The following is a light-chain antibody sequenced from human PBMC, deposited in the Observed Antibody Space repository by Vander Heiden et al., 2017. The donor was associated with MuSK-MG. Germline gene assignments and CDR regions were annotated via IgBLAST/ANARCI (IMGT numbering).Light chain of an antibody. CDR1: QGISTS. J-gene: IGKJ3*01. CDR3: QKYNDDPIT. CDR2: AAS. V-gene: IGKV1-27*01. Sequence: DIQMTQSPSSLSASVGDRVTITCRASQGISTSLAWYQQRPGQVPKLLIYAASTLQSGVPSRFSGSGSGTEFTLTISSLQPDDVATYYCQKYNDDPITFGPGTKVDIK.